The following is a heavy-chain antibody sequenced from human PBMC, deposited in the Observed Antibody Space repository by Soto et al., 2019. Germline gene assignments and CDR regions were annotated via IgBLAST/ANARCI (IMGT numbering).Heavy chain of an antibody. J-gene: IGHJ4*02. CDR2: ISGSGGST. CDR1: GFTFSNYA. V-gene: IGHV3-23*01. D-gene: IGHD2-2*01. CDR3: AKPNLYCSSTSCYDY. Sequence: QPGGSLRLSCAASGFTFSNYAMSWVRQAPGKGLEWVSAISGSGGSTYYADSLMGRFTISRDNSKNTLYLQMNSLRAEDTAVYYCAKPNLYCSSTSCYDYWGQGTLVTVSS.